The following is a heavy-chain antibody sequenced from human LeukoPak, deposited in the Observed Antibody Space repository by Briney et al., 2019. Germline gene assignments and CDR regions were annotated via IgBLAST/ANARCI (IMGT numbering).Heavy chain of an antibody. J-gene: IGHJ4*02. Sequence: SVKVSCKASGGTFSSYAISWVRQAPGQGLEWMGGIIPIFGTANYAQKFQGRVTITADESTSTAYMELNSLRAEDTAVYYCARDRTLSRSSSPLGGYWGQGTLVTVSS. CDR1: GGTFSSYA. V-gene: IGHV1-69*13. D-gene: IGHD6-13*01. CDR2: IIPIFGTA. CDR3: ARDRTLSRSSSPLGGY.